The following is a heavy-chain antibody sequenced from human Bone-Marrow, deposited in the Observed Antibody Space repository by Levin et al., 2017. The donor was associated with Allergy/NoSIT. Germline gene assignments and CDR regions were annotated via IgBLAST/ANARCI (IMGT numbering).Heavy chain of an antibody. CDR2: MSGTTGSH. J-gene: IGHJ4*02. V-gene: IGHV3-23*01. D-gene: IGHD3-10*01. CDR1: GFTFNAYA. CDR3: SKEGPVSGVWFGDYYPYYFDY. Sequence: GESLKISCVASGFTFNAYAMNWVRRAPGKGLEWVSAMSGTTGSHYYADPVKGRFTISRDSSKNTLFLQMNSLRADDTAVYYLSKEGPVSGVWFGDYYPYYFDYCGQGTLVTVSS.